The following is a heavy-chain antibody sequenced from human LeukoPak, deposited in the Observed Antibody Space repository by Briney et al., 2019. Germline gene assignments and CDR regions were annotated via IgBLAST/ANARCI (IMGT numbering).Heavy chain of an antibody. D-gene: IGHD3-22*01. CDR3: ARLRRNSDRSDFFYYYDH. V-gene: IGHV3-21*01. CDR2: VNTVSSYI. J-gene: IGHJ4*02. Sequence: PGGSLRLSCAASGLTFSDYSMNWVRRAPGKGLEWVASVNTVSSYIYYADSMRGRFTISRDNAKNSLFLQMSSLRAEDTAVYYCARLRRNSDRSDFFYYYDHWGQGTLVTVSS. CDR1: GLTFSDYS.